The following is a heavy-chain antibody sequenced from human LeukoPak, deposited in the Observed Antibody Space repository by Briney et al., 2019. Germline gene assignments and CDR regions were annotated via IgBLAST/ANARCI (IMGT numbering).Heavy chain of an antibody. CDR2: IYSAGSA. Sequence: GGSLRLFCAASGFSVISNYMNWVRQAPGKGLEWVSVIYSAGSANYIDSVKGRFTISRDNSKNTLYLQMNSLRAEDTAVYYCAKDRGSGRVRGVIINYWGQGTLVTVSS. D-gene: IGHD3-10*01. J-gene: IGHJ4*02. CDR1: GFSVISNY. V-gene: IGHV3-53*05. CDR3: AKDRGSGRVRGVIINY.